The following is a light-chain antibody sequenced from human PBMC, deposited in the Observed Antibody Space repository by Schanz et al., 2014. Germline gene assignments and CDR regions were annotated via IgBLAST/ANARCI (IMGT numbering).Light chain of an antibody. CDR1: SSDVGGYNY. CDR2: EVS. J-gene: IGLJ2*01. CDR3: TLYVGSNNLL. V-gene: IGLV2-8*01. Sequence: QSALTQPPSASGSPGQSVTISCTGTSSDVGGYNYVSWYQQHPGKAPKLMIYEVSKRPSGVPDRFSGSKSGNTASLTVSGLQAEDEADYYCTLYVGSNNLLFGGGTKVTVL.